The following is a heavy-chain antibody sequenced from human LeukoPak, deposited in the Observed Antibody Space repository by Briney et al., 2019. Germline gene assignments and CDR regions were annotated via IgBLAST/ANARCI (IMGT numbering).Heavy chain of an antibody. J-gene: IGHJ3*02. CDR1: GFTFSSYS. Sequence: PGGSLRLSCAASGFTFSSYSMNWVRQAPGKGLDWVSSISSSSSYIYYADSVKGRFTISRDNAKNSLYLQMNSLRAEDTAVYYCARPYSGYVNDAFDIWGQGTMVTVSS. CDR3: ARPYSGYVNDAFDI. V-gene: IGHV3-21*01. CDR2: ISSSSSYI. D-gene: IGHD5-12*01.